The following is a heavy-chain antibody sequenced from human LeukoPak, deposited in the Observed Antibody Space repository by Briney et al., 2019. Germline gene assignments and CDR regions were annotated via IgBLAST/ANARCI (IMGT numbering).Heavy chain of an antibody. J-gene: IGHJ4*02. Sequence: QAGGSLRLSCTASGFIFRDYALSWFRQAPGKGLEWVASIKTKIYGGTAEYAASVKDRFTMSRDDSKDIAYLQMNSLRTEDTAVYYCTRDGTWIQLSNYWGQGTLVTVSS. CDR1: GFIFRDYA. V-gene: IGHV3-49*03. CDR2: IKTKIYGGTA. CDR3: TRDGTWIQLSNY. D-gene: IGHD5-18*01.